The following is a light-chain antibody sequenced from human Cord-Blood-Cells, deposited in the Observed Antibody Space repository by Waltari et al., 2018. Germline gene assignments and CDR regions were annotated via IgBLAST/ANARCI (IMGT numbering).Light chain of an antibody. CDR2: EDS. CDR3: YSTDSSGNHWV. V-gene: IGLV3-10*01. CDR1: ALPKKY. Sequence: SYELTQPPSVSVSPGQTARITCSGDALPKKYAYRYQQKSGQAPVLVIYEDSKRPSGIPERFSVSSSGTMATLTISGAQVEDEADYYCYSTDSSGNHWVFGGGTKLTVL. J-gene: IGLJ3*02.